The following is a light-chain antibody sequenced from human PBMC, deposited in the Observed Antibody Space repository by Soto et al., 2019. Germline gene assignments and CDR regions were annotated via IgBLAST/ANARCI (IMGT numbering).Light chain of an antibody. CDR3: QQYGSSSIT. CDR1: QSFSTNY. Sequence: ELEMTQSPATLSLSPGERATLYFGASQSFSTNYLAWYQQKPGQAPRLLIYGASSRATGIPDRFSGSGSGTDFTLTISRLEPEDFAVYYCQQYGSSSITFGQGTRLEIK. V-gene: IGKV3-20*01. CDR2: GAS. J-gene: IGKJ5*01.